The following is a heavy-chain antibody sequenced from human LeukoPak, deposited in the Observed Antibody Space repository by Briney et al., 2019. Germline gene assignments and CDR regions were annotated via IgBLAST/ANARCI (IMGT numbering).Heavy chain of an antibody. Sequence: PSETLSLTRTVSGGSISSNNYYWGWIRQPPGKGLEWIGSIYYSGSTYYNPSLKSRVTISVDTSKNQFSLRLSSVSAADTAVYYCARLGWGSMMWDYWGQGTLVTVSS. CDR2: IYYSGST. V-gene: IGHV4-39*01. CDR1: GGSISSNNYY. J-gene: IGHJ4*02. CDR3: ARLGWGSMMWDY. D-gene: IGHD2/OR15-2a*01.